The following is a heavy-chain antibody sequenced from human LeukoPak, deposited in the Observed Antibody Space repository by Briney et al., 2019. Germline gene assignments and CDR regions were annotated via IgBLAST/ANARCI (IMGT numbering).Heavy chain of an antibody. D-gene: IGHD6-19*01. CDR1: GFTFSSYS. CDR2: IGGGGLST. J-gene: IGHJ4*02. V-gene: IGHV3-23*01. Sequence: GGSLRLSCAASGFTFSSYSMSWVRQAPGKGLEWGSTIGGGGLSTYYAGSVKGRFTISRDNSRNTLYVQMNSLRAEDTAVYYCAKTVAGTWVNFDYWGQGTLVTVSS. CDR3: AKTVAGTWVNFDY.